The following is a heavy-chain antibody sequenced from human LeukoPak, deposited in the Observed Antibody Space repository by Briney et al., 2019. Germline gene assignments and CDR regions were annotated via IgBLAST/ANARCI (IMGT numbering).Heavy chain of an antibody. D-gene: IGHD4-17*01. V-gene: IGHV4-34*01. CDR1: GGSFSGYY. J-gene: IGHJ3*01. Sequence: SETLSLTCAVYGGSFSGYYWSWIRQPPGKGLEWIGEINHSGSTNYNPSLKSRVTISVDTSKNQFSLKLSSVTAADTAVYYCARDYGDYVRAFDVWGQGTMVTVSS. CDR3: ARDYGDYVRAFDV. CDR2: INHSGST.